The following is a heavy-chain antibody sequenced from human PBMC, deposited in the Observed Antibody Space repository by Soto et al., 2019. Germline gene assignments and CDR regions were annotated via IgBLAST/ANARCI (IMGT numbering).Heavy chain of an antibody. V-gene: IGHV1-69*02. J-gene: IGHJ4*02. CDR1: GGTFSSYT. CDR2: IIPILGIA. Sequence: QVQLVQSGAEVKKPGSSVKVSCKASGGTFSSYTISWVRQAPGQGLEWMGRIIPILGIANYAQKFQGRVTITADKSTSTAYMELSNLRSEDTAVYYRARAPLVVPAARGENNADYWGQGTLVTVSA. CDR3: ARAPLVVPAARGENNADY. D-gene: IGHD2-2*01.